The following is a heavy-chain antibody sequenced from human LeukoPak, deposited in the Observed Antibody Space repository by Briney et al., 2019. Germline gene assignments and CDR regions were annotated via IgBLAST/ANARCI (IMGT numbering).Heavy chain of an antibody. CDR2: IKEDGSEK. CDR3: ARDWGAAGLLDY. V-gene: IGHV3-7*05. J-gene: IGHJ4*02. D-gene: IGHD6-13*01. CDR1: GFPYSNFR. Sequence: GGPLRLSRASSGFPYSNFRVIWVRQAPGKGLEWLANIKEDGSEKDYVDSVKGRFTISRDNAKSSLYLQMNSLRAEDTAIYYCARDWGAAGLLDYWGQGTLVTVSS.